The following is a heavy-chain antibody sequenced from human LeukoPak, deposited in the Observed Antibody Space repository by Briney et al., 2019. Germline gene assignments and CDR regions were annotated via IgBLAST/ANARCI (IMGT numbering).Heavy chain of an antibody. V-gene: IGHV1-18*04. CDR2: ISAYNGNT. Sequence: ASVKVSYKASGYTFTSYGISWVRQAPGQGLEWMGWISAYNGNTNYAQKLQGRVTMTTDTSTSTAYMELRSLRSDDTAVYYCAKDGEYYYDSSGYMDWGQGTLVTVSS. CDR3: AKDGEYYYDSSGYMD. D-gene: IGHD3-22*01. J-gene: IGHJ4*02. CDR1: GYTFTSYG.